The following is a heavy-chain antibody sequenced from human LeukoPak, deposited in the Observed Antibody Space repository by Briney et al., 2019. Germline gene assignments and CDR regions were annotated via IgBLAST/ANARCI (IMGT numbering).Heavy chain of an antibody. V-gene: IGHV3-11*04. CDR2: ISSSGSIT. Sequence: GGSLRLSCAASGFTFSDDYMTWIRQAPGKGLECVSYISSSGSITYSADSVKGRFTISRDNAKNSLYLQMNSLRVEDTAVYYCARSLYMDVWGKGTTVTVSS. J-gene: IGHJ6*03. CDR3: ARSLYMDV. CDR1: GFTFSDDY.